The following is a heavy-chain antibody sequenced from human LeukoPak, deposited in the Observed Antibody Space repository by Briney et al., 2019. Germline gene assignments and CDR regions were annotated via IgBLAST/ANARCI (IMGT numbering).Heavy chain of an antibody. J-gene: IGHJ6*03. CDR3: AKEYGYDYNYFYSMDV. D-gene: IGHD1-1*01. Sequence: SETLSLTCTVSGGSISSSSYYWGWLRQPPGKGLEWIGSIYYSGSTYYNLSLKSRVTISVDTSKNQFSLKLSSVTAADTAVYFCAKEYGYDYNYFYSMDVWGKGTTVTISS. CDR1: GGSISSSSYY. V-gene: IGHV4-39*02. CDR2: IYYSGST.